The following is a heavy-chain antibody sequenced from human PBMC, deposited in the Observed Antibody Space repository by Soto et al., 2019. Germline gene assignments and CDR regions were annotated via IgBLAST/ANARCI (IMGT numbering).Heavy chain of an antibody. CDR2: IRTISSTI. Sequence: GSLRLSCAASVFTFSGYNMNWVRQAPGTGLESVSYIRTISSTIYYADSVRARFTISRDNAKNSLYLQMKSLRHEDTVVYYCTADNFGAYSRGYIFNQFDPWGQGTRVTVSS. V-gene: IGHV3-48*02. J-gene: IGHJ5*02. CDR3: TADNFGAYSRGYIFNQFDP. CDR1: VFTFSGYN. D-gene: IGHD3-22*01.